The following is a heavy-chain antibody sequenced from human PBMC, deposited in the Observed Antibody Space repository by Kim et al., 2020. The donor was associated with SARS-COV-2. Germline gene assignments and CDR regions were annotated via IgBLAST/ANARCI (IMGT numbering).Heavy chain of an antibody. J-gene: IGHJ4*02. CDR1: GYTFTGYY. D-gene: IGHD3-3*01. CDR2: INPNSGGT. V-gene: IGHV1-2*02. CDR3: TCNYDFWSGYYSYYFDY. Sequence: ASVMVSCKASGYTFTGYYMHWVRQAPGQGLEWMGWINPNSGGTNYAQKFQGRVTMTRDTSISTAYMELSRLRSDDTAVYYCTCNYDFWSGYYSYYFDYWGQGTLVTVSS.